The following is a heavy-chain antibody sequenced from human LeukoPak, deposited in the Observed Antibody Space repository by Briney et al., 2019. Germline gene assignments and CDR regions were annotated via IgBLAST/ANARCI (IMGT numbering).Heavy chain of an antibody. CDR3: ARDIAAGVAAAGSYFDY. Sequence: GALRLSCAASGFTFSSYAMHWVRQAPGKGLEWVAVISYDGSNKYYADSVKGRFTISRDNSKNTLYLQMNSLRAEDTAVYYCARDIAAGVAAAGSYFDYWGQGTLVTVSS. CDR2: ISYDGSNK. D-gene: IGHD6-13*01. V-gene: IGHV3-30*01. J-gene: IGHJ4*02. CDR1: GFTFSSYA.